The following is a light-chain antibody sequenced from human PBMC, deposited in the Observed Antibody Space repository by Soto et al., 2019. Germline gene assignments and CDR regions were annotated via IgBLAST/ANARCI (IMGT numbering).Light chain of an antibody. CDR3: QQYGAFWT. J-gene: IGKJ1*01. CDR1: QSVDSRY. Sequence: EIVLTQSPGTLSLSPGERAILSCRASQSVDSRYFGWYQQRPGQPPRLLLYGVSTRATGIPDRFSGSGSGKKFILTLRRMDPDDFAVYYCQQYGAFWTFGQGTKVEI. CDR2: GVS. V-gene: IGKV3-20*01.